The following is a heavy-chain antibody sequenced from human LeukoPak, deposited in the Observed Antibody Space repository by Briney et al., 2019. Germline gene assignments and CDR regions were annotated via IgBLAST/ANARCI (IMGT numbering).Heavy chain of an antibody. Sequence: KPSQTLSLTCTVSGGSISSGGYYWSWIRQPPGKGLEWIGYIYHSGSTYYNPSLKSRVTISVDRSKNQFSLKLSSVTAADTAVYYCAREGSRYYDFWSGDDYYYYYMDVWGKGTTVTVSS. J-gene: IGHJ6*03. V-gene: IGHV4-30-2*01. CDR1: GGSISSGGYY. CDR3: AREGSRYYDFWSGDDYYYYYMDV. D-gene: IGHD3-3*01. CDR2: IYHSGST.